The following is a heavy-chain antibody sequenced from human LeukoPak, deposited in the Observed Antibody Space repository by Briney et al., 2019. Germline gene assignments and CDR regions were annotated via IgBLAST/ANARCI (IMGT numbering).Heavy chain of an antibody. V-gene: IGHV3-53*01. CDR3: ARGVGTATDY. Sequence: GGSLRLSCAASGFTVSSNYMTWVRQAPGKGLEWVSVIYSGDSTYYADSVKGRFTISRDNSKNTLYLQMNSLRAEDTAVHYCARGVGTATDYWGQGTLVTVSS. J-gene: IGHJ4*02. CDR1: GFTVSSNY. D-gene: IGHD5-18*01. CDR2: IYSGDST.